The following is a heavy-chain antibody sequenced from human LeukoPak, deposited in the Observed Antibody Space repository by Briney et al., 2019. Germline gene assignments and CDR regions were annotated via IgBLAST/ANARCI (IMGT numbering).Heavy chain of an antibody. D-gene: IGHD3-3*01. CDR3: ARGLLEWLFIGLTGSQRPHNWFDP. CDR2: INPNSGGT. CDR1: GYTFTGYY. J-gene: IGHJ5*02. V-gene: IGHV1-2*02. Sequence: ASVKVSCKASGYTFTGYYMHWVRQAPGQGLEWMGWINPNSGGTNYAQKFQGRVTMTRDTSISTAYMELSRLRSDDTAVYYCARGLLEWLFIGLTGSQRPHNWFDPWGQGTLVTVSS.